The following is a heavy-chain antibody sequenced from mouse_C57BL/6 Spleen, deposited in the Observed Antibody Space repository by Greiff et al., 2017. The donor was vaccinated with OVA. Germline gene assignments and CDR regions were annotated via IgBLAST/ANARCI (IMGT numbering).Heavy chain of an antibody. CDR1: GYTFTSYW. V-gene: IGHV1-64*01. Sequence: VQLQQPGAELVKPGASVKLSCKASGYTFTSYWMHWVKQRPGQGLEWIGMIHPNSGSTNYNEKFKSKATLTVDKSSSTAYMQLSSLTSEDSAVYYCARRGDGSSPSLSMDYWGQGTSVTVSS. J-gene: IGHJ4*01. CDR3: ARRGDGSSPSLSMDY. CDR2: IHPNSGST. D-gene: IGHD1-1*01.